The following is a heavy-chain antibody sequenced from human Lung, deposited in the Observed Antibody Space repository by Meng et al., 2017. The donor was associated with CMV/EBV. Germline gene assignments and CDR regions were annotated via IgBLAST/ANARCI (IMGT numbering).Heavy chain of an antibody. V-gene: IGHV4-30-4*08. CDR3: ARADYYNLMDV. J-gene: IGHJ6*02. Sequence: LRLXXTVSGASIDSDNYYWSWIRQPPGKGLEWIGYIYYSGSSFYNPSLKSRVTISLNMSKNQFSLYLSSVTAADTAVYYCARADYYNLMDVWGQGTLVTVSS. CDR2: IYYSGSS. CDR1: GASIDSDNYY.